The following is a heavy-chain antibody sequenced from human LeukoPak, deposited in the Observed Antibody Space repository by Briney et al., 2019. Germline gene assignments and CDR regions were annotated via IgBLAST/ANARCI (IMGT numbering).Heavy chain of an antibody. CDR2: IYSSESA. J-gene: IGHJ4*02. V-gene: IGHV4-59*01. D-gene: IGHD6-19*01. CDR1: GGSISGYY. CDR3: ARGDSSAWYLGY. Sequence: SETLSLTCTVSGGSISGYYWNWIRQPPGKGLEWIGYIYSSESANYNPPLKSRVTVSVDTSKNQFSLKLSSLTAADTAVYFCARGDSSAWYLGYWGQGTLVTVSS.